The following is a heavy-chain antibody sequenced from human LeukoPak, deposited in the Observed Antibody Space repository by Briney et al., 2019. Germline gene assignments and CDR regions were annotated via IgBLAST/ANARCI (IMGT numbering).Heavy chain of an antibody. CDR3: ARGPVYYYGSGSYSD. CDR2: IYYSGST. J-gene: IGHJ4*02. V-gene: IGHV4-39*01. CDR1: GGSISSSAYY. Sequence: SETPSLTCTVSGGSISSSAYYWGWIRQPPGKGLEWIGTIYYSGSTYYNPSLKSRVTISVDTSKNQFSLKLSSVTATDPAVYYCARGPVYYYGSGSYSDWGQGTLVTVSS. D-gene: IGHD3-10*01.